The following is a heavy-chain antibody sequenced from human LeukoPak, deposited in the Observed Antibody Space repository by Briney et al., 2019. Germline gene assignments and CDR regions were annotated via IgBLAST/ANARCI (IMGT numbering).Heavy chain of an antibody. CDR1: GLTFRTTW. CDR2: MNGEGTTI. D-gene: IGHD1-7*01. V-gene: IGHV3-74*01. J-gene: IGHJ4*02. CDR3: ATARNFRFEY. Sequence: GGSLRLSCATSGLTFRTTWVHWVRQAPGKGLMWVSRMNGEGTTIDYADSVKGRFTVSRDYAKNTLFLQMNNLRTEDTALYFCATARNFRFEYWGQGSLVIVSA.